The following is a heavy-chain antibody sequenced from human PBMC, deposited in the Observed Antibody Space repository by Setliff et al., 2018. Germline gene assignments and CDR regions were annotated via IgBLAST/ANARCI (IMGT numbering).Heavy chain of an antibody. Sequence: SETLSLTCTVPGGSMSSISYYWGWIRQPPGKGLEWIGYIYYSGSTNYNPSLKSRVTISVDTSKNQFSLKLSSVTAADTAVYYCARLSCSSNSCPFDYWVQGTLVTVSS. V-gene: IGHV4-61*05. D-gene: IGHD2-2*01. CDR3: ARLSCSSNSCPFDY. CDR2: IYYSGST. CDR1: GGSMSSISYY. J-gene: IGHJ4*02.